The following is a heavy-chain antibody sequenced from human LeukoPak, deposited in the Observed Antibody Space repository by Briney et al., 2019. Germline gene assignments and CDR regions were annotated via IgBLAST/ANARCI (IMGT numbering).Heavy chain of an antibody. CDR1: GFTFSSYG. CDR2: ISYDGSNK. CDR3: AKDKSYFDFWNGAFDI. Sequence: GRSLRLSCAASGFTFSSYGMHWVRQAPGKGLEWVAVISYDGSNKYYADSVKGRFTISRDNSKNTLYLQMNSLRAEDTAVYYCAKDKSYFDFWNGAFDIWGQGTMVTVSS. V-gene: IGHV3-30*18. D-gene: IGHD3-3*01. J-gene: IGHJ3*02.